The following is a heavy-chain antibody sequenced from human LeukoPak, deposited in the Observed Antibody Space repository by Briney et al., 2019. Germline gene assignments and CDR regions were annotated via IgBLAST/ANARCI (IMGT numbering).Heavy chain of an antibody. CDR1: GFTFNNYW. V-gene: IGHV3-74*01. CDR2: INSDGSST. CDR3: ARALQYYDILTGYH. J-gene: IGHJ5*02. D-gene: IGHD3-9*01. Sequence: GGSLRLSCVASGFTFNNYWLHWVRQAPGKGLVWVSHINSDGSSTGYADSVKGRFTISRDNSKNTLYLQMNSLRAEDTAVYYCARALQYYDILTGYHWGQGTLVTVSS.